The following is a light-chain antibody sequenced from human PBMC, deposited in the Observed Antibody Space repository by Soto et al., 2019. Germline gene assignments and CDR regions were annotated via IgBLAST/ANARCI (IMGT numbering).Light chain of an antibody. CDR3: QQYNTYSWT. CDR1: QSISSW. J-gene: IGKJ1*01. Sequence: DIQLTQIPSTLSASVGDRVTITCRASQSISSWLAWYQQMPGKAPKLLIYDASSLHSGVPSRFSGSGYGKEFTLTISSLQPDDFATYYCQQYNTYSWTFGQGTKVDIK. CDR2: DAS. V-gene: IGKV1-5*01.